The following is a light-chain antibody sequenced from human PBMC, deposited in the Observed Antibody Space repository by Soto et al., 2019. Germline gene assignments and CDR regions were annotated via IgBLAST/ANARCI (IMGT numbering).Light chain of an antibody. CDR2: GTS. V-gene: IGKV3-20*01. J-gene: IGKJ1*01. Sequence: EVVMTQSPATLSVSPGERATLPCRASQSVSTLLAWYQQKPGQAPRLLIYGTSNRATGIPDRFSGSGSGTDFSLTISSLEPGDLAVYYCQRYGSSPRTFGQGTKVDIK. CDR1: QSVSTL. CDR3: QRYGSSPRT.